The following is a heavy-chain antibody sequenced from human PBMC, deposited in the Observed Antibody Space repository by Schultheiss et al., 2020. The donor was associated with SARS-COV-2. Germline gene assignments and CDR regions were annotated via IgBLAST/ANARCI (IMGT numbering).Heavy chain of an antibody. V-gene: IGHV3-53*01. CDR3: ARSTRAGDFDY. J-gene: IGHJ4*02. CDR1: GFTVSSNY. CDR2: ISGPGLSS. Sequence: GGSLRLSCAASGFTVSSNYMSWVRQAPGKGLEWVSVISGPGLSSYYADSVKGRFTISRDNSKNTLFLQMNDVRVEDSALYYCARSTRAGDFDYWGQGTLVTVSS. D-gene: IGHD6-13*01.